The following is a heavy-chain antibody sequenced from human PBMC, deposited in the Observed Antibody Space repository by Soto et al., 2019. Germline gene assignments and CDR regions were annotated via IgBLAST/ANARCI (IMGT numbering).Heavy chain of an antibody. D-gene: IGHD5-18*01. CDR3: VRVGWGYSYGNGMDG. V-gene: IGHV3-30-3*01. Sequence: RGSLRLSCLASGFGFSGYSMHWVRQAPGKGLDWVAVIKHDGSEIYYADSVKGRFTISKDDSKNTLHLQMNALRVDDTALYYCVRVGWGYSYGNGMDGWGQGTTVTVSS. CDR1: GFGFSGYS. J-gene: IGHJ6*02. CDR2: IKHDGSEI.